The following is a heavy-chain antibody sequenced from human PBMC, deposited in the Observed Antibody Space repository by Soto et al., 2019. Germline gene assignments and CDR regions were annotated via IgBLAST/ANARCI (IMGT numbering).Heavy chain of an antibody. Sequence: EVQVSESGGGLVQPGGSLRLSCATSGFTFSNYPMTWVRQAPGKGLEWVSGISAGGDRTYYADTVKGRFTIFRDNSKDSVSLRMNSLRVEATAVYYCARRVWGQGTLVTVSS. CDR1: GFTFSNYP. CDR3: ARRV. J-gene: IGHJ4*02. CDR2: ISAGGDRT. V-gene: IGHV3-23*01.